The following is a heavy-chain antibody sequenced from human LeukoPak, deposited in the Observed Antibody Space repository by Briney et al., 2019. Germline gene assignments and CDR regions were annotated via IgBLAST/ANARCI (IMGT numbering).Heavy chain of an antibody. CDR3: AKAYRYYYYDMDV. CDR2: FTGSGGST. V-gene: IGHV3-23*01. Sequence: GGSLRLSCAASGFTFSTYAMCWVRQAPGKGLEWVSTFTGSGGSTYYADSVKGRFTISRDDSKNTLYLQVDSLRVEDTAVYYCAKAYRYYYYDMDVWGQGTTVTVSS. J-gene: IGHJ6*02. CDR1: GFTFSTYA. D-gene: IGHD2-2*02.